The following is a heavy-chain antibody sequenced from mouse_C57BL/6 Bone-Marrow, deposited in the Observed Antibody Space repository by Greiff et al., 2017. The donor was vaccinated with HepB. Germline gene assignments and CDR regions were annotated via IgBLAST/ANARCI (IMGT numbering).Heavy chain of an antibody. V-gene: IGHV14-4*01. CDR1: GFNIKDDY. J-gene: IGHJ2*01. CDR3: TTYFITTVGDY. D-gene: IGHD1-1*01. Sequence: EVKLKQSGAELVRPGASVKLSCTASGFNIKDDYMHWVKQRPEQGLEWIGWIDPENGDTEYASKFQGKATITADTSSNTAYLQLSSLTSEDTAVYYCTTYFITTVGDYWGQGTTLTVSS. CDR2: IDPENGDT.